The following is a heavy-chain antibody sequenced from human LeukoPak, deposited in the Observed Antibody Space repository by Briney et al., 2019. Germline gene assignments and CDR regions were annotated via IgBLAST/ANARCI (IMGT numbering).Heavy chain of an antibody. CDR1: GFTFSNYA. V-gene: IGHV3-23*01. CDR3: AKQSVSVYTCGWDWYFEI. J-gene: IGHJ2*01. Sequence: GGSLRLSCAASGFTFSNYAMSWVRQAPGKGLEWVSTISDSGGTTYYADSVRGRFSISRDNSDNTLFLQMNSLRAEDTAVYYCAKQSVSVYTCGWDWYFEIWGRGNPVTASS. D-gene: IGHD6-25*01. CDR2: ISDSGGTT.